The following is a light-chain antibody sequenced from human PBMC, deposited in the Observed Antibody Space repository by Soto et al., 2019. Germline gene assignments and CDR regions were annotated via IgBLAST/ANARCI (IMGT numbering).Light chain of an antibody. V-gene: IGKV1-39*01. J-gene: IGKJ1*01. CDR1: QSISSY. Sequence: DIQMTQSPSSLSASVGDRVTITCRASQSISSYLNWYQQKPGKAPKLLMYAASSLQSGVPTRFGGSGSGTDFTLTISSLQPEDFASYYCQQYNNYTWTFGQGTKVDIK. CDR3: QQYNNYTWT. CDR2: AAS.